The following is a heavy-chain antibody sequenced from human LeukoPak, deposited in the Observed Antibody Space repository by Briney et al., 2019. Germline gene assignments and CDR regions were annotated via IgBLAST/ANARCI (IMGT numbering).Heavy chain of an antibody. V-gene: IGHV1-2*02. D-gene: IGHD2-8*01. J-gene: IGHJ4*02. CDR2: INPNSGGT. Sequence: ASVKVSCKASGYTFTDYYMHWVRLAPGQGLEWMGWINPNSGGTNYAQKFQGRVTMTRDKSISTAYMELYSLRSDDTAVYYCARDPPGVRYGRPIFDFWGQGTLVTVSS. CDR1: GYTFTDYY. CDR3: ARDPPGVRYGRPIFDF.